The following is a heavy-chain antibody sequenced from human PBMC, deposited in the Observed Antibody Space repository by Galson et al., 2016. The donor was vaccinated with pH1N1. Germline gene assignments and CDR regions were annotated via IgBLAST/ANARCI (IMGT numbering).Heavy chain of an antibody. J-gene: IGHJ4*02. CDR2: IYYSGST. CDR3: AKVSNSGDFWSGYYIDD. CDR1: GASISSRSYY. V-gene: IGHV4-39*07. Sequence: ETLSLTCTVSGASISSRSYYWAWIRQPPGKGLEWIGSIYYSGSTYYNPSLKSRVTISEDASRNQFSLKLSSVTAADTAMYYCAKVSNSGDFWSGYYIDDWGQGTVVTVSS. D-gene: IGHD3-3*01.